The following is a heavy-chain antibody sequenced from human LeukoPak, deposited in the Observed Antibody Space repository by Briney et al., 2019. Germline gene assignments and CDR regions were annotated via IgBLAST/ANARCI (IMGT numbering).Heavy chain of an antibody. Sequence: SETLSLTCTVSGGSISSGGYYWSWIRQHPGKGLEWIGYIYYSGSTYYNPSLKSRVTISVDTSKNQFSLKLSSVTAADTAVYYCARGGQWLVPGWFDPWGQGTLVTVSS. CDR2: IYYSGST. V-gene: IGHV4-31*03. CDR3: ARGGQWLVPGWFDP. D-gene: IGHD6-19*01. CDR1: GGSISSGGYY. J-gene: IGHJ5*02.